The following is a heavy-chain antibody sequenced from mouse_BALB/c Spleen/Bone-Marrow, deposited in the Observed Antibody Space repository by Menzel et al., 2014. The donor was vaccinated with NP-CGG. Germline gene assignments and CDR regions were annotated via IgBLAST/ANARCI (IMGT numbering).Heavy chain of an antibody. D-gene: IGHD1-1*01. CDR3: ARQILRGFGY. CDR2: ISSGGGST. V-gene: IGHV5-12-1*01. CDR1: GFAFSSYD. Sequence: DVQLVESGGGLVKPGGSLKLSCAASGFAFSSYDMSWVRQTPEKRLEWVAYISSGGGSTYYADTVKGRFTISRDNAKNTLFLQMSSLKSEDTAMYYCARQILRGFGYLGQGTPVTVSA. J-gene: IGHJ3*02.